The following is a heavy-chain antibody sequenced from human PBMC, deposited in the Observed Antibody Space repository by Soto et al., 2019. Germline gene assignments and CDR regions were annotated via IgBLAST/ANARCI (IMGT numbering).Heavy chain of an antibody. J-gene: IGHJ5*02. Sequence: SETLSLTCTVSGGSVSSGSYYWSWIRQPPGKGLEWIGYIYYSGSTNYNPSLKSRVTISVDTSKNQFSLKLSSVTAADTSVYYCARDGYEGSGYYRSSSNGFDPWGQGTLVTVS. V-gene: IGHV4-61*01. CDR1: GGSVSSGSYY. CDR3: ARDGYEGSGYYRSSSNGFDP. D-gene: IGHD3-22*01. CDR2: IYYSGST.